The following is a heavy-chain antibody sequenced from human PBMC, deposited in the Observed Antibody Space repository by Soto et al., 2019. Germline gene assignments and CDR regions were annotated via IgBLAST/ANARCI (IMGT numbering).Heavy chain of an antibody. CDR3: AREGRQKRWVGPKQNYYYYGMDV. Sequence: PGGSLRLSCAASGFTVSSNYMSWVRQAPGKGLEWVSVIYSGGSTYYADSVKGRFTISRDNSKNTLYLQMNSLRAEDTAVYYCAREGRQKRWVGPKQNYYYYGMDVWGQGTTVTVSS. CDR1: GFTVSSNY. V-gene: IGHV3-53*01. D-gene: IGHD2-15*01. J-gene: IGHJ6*02. CDR2: IYSGGST.